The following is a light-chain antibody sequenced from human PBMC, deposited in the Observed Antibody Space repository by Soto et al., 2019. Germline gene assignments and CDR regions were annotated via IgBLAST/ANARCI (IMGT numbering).Light chain of an antibody. CDR3: QQYGSSPPIT. CDR2: GAS. CDR1: QSVSSSY. J-gene: IGKJ5*01. V-gene: IGKV3-20*01. Sequence: EIVLTQSPGTLSLSPGERATLSCRASQSVSSSYLARYQQKPGQAPRPLIYGASSRATGIPDRFSGSESGTDFTLTISRLEAEDFAVYEGQQYGSSPPITFGQGTRLEIK.